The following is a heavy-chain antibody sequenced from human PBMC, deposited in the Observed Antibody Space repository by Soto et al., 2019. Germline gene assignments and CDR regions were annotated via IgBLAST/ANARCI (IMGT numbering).Heavy chain of an antibody. CDR3: AKTDSGWREDY. J-gene: IGHJ4*02. V-gene: IGHV3-30*18. Sequence: PGGSLRLSCAASGFTFSSYGMHWVRQAPGKGLEWVAVISYDGSNKYYADSVKGRFTISRDNSKNTLYLQMNSLRAEDTAVYYCAKTDSGWREDYWGQGTLVTVSS. CDR1: GFTFSSYG. D-gene: IGHD5-12*01. CDR2: ISYDGSNK.